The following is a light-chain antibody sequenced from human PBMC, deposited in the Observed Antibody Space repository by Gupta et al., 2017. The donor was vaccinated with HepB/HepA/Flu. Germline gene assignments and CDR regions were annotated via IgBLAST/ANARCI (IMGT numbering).Light chain of an antibody. V-gene: IGLV2-23*02. CDR1: SSDIGNYNF. Sequence: QPALTQPASVSGSPGQSLTISCTGTSSDIGNYNFVSWYQQRPGKAPKLILYEVTKRPSGVSDRFSGSKSGTTASLTISGLQAEDEADYYCCSLAGSTTLIFGGGTKLTVL. CDR3: CSLAGSTTLI. J-gene: IGLJ2*01. CDR2: EVT.